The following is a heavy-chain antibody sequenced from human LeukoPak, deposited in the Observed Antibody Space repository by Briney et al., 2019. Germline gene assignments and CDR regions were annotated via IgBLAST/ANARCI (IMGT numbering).Heavy chain of an antibody. CDR1: GFTFSTYG. D-gene: IGHD5-18*01. CDR3: ARDPVDTAMGPYYYGMDV. Sequence: GGSLRLSCAASGFTFSTYGMHWVRQAPGKRLEWVGVTWYEGSYKYYGDSVEGRFTISRDNSKNTLYLQMASLRVEDTAVYYCARDPVDTAMGPYYYGMDVWGQGTTVTVSS. J-gene: IGHJ6*02. CDR2: TWYEGSYK. V-gene: IGHV3-33*01.